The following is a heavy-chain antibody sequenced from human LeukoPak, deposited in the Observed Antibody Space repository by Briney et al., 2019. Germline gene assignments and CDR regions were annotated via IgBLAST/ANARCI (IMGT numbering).Heavy chain of an antibody. D-gene: IGHD6-13*01. Sequence: GGSLRLSCAASGFTFSDYFMSWIRQAPGKGLEWVSYISSSGSTIYYADSVKGRFTIPRDNAKNSLYLQMNSLRAEDTAVYYCARTGYSIFMDVWGQGTTVTVSS. CDR1: GFTFSDYF. CDR3: ARTGYSIFMDV. J-gene: IGHJ6*01. CDR2: ISSSGSTI. V-gene: IGHV3-11*01.